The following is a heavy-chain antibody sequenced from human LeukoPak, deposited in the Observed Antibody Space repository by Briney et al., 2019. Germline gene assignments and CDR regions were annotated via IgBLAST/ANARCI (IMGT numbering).Heavy chain of an antibody. D-gene: IGHD2-15*01. J-gene: IGHJ6*03. V-gene: IGHV3-66*01. CDR3: ASVVAYYYYMDV. Sequence: PGGSLRLSCAASGFTVSSNYMSWVRQAPGKGLEWVSVIYSGGSTYYADSVKGRFTISRDNSKNTLYLQMNSLRAEDTAVYYCASVVAYYYYMDVWGKGTTVTISS. CDR2: IYSGGST. CDR1: GFTVSSNY.